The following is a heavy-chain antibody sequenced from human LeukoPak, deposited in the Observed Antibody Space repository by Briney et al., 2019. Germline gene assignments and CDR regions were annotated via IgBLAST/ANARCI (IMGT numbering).Heavy chain of an antibody. J-gene: IGHJ4*02. D-gene: IGHD3-22*01. CDR2: MNPNSGNT. V-gene: IGHV1-8*01. Sequence: ASVKVSCKASGYTFTSNDVNWVRQATGQGLEWMGWMNPNSGNTGYAQKFQGRVTMTRDTSISTAYMELSSLRSEDTAVYYCARGGDSRGHSDYWGQGTMVTVSS. CDR3: ARGGDSRGHSDY. CDR1: GYTFTSND.